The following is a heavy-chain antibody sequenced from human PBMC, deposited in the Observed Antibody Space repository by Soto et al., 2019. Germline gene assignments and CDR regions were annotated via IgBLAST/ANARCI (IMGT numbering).Heavy chain of an antibody. CDR2: VSYDGNRE. V-gene: IGHV3-30*18. D-gene: IGHD4-17*01. J-gene: IGHJ6*02. CDR3: AKDRSAYGDEVYYYFYGMDV. Sequence: GGSLRLSCVVSGFTFSGYGMHWVRQAPGKGLEWVAVVSYDGNREYYADSVKGRFTVSRDNSKNTLYLQMNSLRAEDTAVYYCAKDRSAYGDEVYYYFYGMDVWGQGTTVTVYS. CDR1: GFTFSGYG.